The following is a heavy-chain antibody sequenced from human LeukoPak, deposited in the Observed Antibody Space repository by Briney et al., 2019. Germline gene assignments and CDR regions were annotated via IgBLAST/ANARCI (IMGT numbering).Heavy chain of an antibody. CDR2: IWYDGSNK. CDR1: GFTFSSYG. J-gene: IGHJ4*02. V-gene: IGHV3-33*01. Sequence: GGSLRLSCAASGFTFSSYGMHWVRQAPGKGLEWVAVIWYDGSNKYYADSVKGRFTISRDNSKNTLYLQMNSLRAEDTAAYYCARERYYYGSGSYKDYWGQGTLVTVSS. D-gene: IGHD3-10*01. CDR3: ARERYYYGSGSYKDY.